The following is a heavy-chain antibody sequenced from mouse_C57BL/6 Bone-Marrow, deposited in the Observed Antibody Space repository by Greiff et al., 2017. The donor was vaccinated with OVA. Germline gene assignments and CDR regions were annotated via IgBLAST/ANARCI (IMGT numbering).Heavy chain of an antibody. CDR2: IYPGDGDT. V-gene: IGHV1-82*01. J-gene: IGHJ2*01. D-gene: IGHD1-1*01. CDR3: AGYYCGSSYDFDY. CDR1: GYAFSSSW. Sequence: VKLMESGPELVKPGASVKISCKASGYAFSSSWMNWVKQRPGKGLEWIGRIYPGDGDTNSNGKFKGKATLTADKSSSTAYMQLSSLTSEDSAVYFCAGYYCGSSYDFDYWGQGTTLTVSS.